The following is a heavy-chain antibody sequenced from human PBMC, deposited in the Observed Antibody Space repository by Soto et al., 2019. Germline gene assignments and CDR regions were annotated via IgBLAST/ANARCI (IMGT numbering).Heavy chain of an antibody. J-gene: IGHJ6*02. Sequence: QVQLVQSGAEVKKPGASVKVSCKASGYTFTSYDINWVRQATGQGLEWMGWMNPNSGNTGYAQKFEGRVTMTRNTAISTAYMEMSSLRSEDTAVYYCARARTGTTSVDVWGQGTTVTVSS. D-gene: IGHD1-1*01. CDR3: ARARTGTTSVDV. V-gene: IGHV1-8*01. CDR1: GYTFTSYD. CDR2: MNPNSGNT.